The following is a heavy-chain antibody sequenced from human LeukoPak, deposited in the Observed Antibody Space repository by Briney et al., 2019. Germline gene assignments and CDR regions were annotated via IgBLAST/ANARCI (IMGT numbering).Heavy chain of an antibody. CDR3: TRDTGGIGSYPDY. D-gene: IGHD1-26*01. Sequence: PGGSLRLSCAASGFTFRNYWMTWVRQAPGKGLEWVANIKQDGSEKYYWDSVKGRFTISRDNAKNSVYLQMNSLRVEETGVYYCTRDTGGIGSYPDYWGQGTLVTVSS. CDR2: IKQDGSEK. CDR1: GFTFRNYW. J-gene: IGHJ4*02. V-gene: IGHV3-7*01.